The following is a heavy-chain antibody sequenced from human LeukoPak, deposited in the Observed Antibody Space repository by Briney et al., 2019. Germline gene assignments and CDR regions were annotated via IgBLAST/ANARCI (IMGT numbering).Heavy chain of an antibody. J-gene: IGHJ5*02. CDR2: IYSGGST. CDR3: AREYQGP. Sequence: GGSLRLSCAASGFTFSSYAMSWVRQAPGKGLEWVSVIYSGGSTYYADSVKGRFTISRDNSKNTLYLQMNSLRAEDTAVYYCAREYQGPWGQGTLVTVSS. V-gene: IGHV3-66*02. CDR1: GFTFSSYA. D-gene: IGHD2-2*01.